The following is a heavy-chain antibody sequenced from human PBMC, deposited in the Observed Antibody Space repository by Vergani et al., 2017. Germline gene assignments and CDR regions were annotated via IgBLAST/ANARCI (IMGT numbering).Heavy chain of an antibody. CDR2: ISWNSGSI. CDR1: GFTFDDYA. J-gene: IGHJ3*02. V-gene: IGHV3-9*01. CDR3: ARERGNRQWLVRAFDI. Sequence: EVQLVESGGGLVQPGRSLRLSCAASGFTFDDYAMHWVRQAPGKGLEWVSGISWNSGSIGYADSVKGRFTISRDNAKNSLYLQMNSLRAEDTAVYYCARERGNRQWLVRAFDIWGQGTMVTVSS. D-gene: IGHD6-19*01.